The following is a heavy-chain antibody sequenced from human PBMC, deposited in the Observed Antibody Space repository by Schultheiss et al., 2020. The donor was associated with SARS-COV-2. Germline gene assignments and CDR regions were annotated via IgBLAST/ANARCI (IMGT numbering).Heavy chain of an antibody. J-gene: IGHJ3*02. V-gene: IGHV4-59*10. CDR1: GGSFSGYY. CDR3: ATLYSSSWGDTFDI. Sequence: SETLSLTCAVYGGSFSGYYWSWIRQPPGKGLEWIGRIYTSGSTNYNPSLKSRVTISVDTSKNQFSLKLSSVTAADTAVYYCATLYSSSWGDTFDIWGQGTMVTVSS. D-gene: IGHD6-13*01. CDR2: IYTSGST.